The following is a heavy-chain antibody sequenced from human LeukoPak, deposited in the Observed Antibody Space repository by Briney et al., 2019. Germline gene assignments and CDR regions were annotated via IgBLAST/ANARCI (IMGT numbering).Heavy chain of an antibody. CDR2: IYYSGIT. V-gene: IGHV4-59*01. CDR3: ASGGYSGYAFDY. D-gene: IGHD5-12*01. Sequence: SETLSLTCTVSGGSLSRFYWRWMPKPPGKGLQWIGYIYYSGITRYNPPLKSRVTISVDTSKNQFSLKLSSVTAADTGVYYCASGGYSGYAFDYWGQGILVTVSS. CDR1: GGSLSRFY. J-gene: IGHJ4*02.